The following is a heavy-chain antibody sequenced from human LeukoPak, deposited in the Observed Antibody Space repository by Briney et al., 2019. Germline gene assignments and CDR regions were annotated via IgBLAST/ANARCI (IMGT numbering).Heavy chain of an antibody. CDR1: GFTSRSYA. D-gene: IGHD3-3*01. Sequence: GGPRRPPCAAPGFTSRSYAMHWVRQAPAKGLGWGPVISYDGSNKYYADSVKGRFTISRDNSKNTLYLQMNSLRAEDTAVYYCARPYDFWHAGAFDIWGQGTMVTVSS. J-gene: IGHJ3*02. V-gene: IGHV3-30-3*01. CDR3: ARPYDFWHAGAFDI. CDR2: ISYDGSNK.